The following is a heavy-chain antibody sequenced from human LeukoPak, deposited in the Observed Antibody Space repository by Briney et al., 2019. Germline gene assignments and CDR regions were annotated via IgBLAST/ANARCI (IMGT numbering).Heavy chain of an antibody. J-gene: IGHJ5*02. CDR3: ARARDVLRLLQWLPPGFWFDP. Sequence: GGSLRLSCAASGFTFSDYYMSWIRQAPGKGLEWVSFISSSGSTIYYADSVKGRFTISRDNAKNSLYLQINSLRAEDTAVYYCARARDVLRLLQWLPPGFWFDPRGQGSLVTVPS. CDR1: GFTFSDYY. V-gene: IGHV3-11*04. CDR2: ISSSGSTI. D-gene: IGHD3-3*01.